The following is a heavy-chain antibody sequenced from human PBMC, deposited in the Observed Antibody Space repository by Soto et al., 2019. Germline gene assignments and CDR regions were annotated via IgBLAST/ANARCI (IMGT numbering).Heavy chain of an antibody. J-gene: IGHJ5*02. CDR2: INPNSGGT. CDR1: GYTFTGYY. Sequence: ASVKVSCKASGYTFTGYYMHWVRQAPGQGLEWMGWINPNSGGTNYAQKFQGWVTMTRDTSISTAYMELSRLRSDDTAVYYCARGYCTNGVCYTYPYDSSGYYYGWFDPWGRGTLVTVSS. CDR3: ARGYCTNGVCYTYPYDSSGYYYGWFDP. D-gene: IGHD2-8*01. V-gene: IGHV1-2*04.